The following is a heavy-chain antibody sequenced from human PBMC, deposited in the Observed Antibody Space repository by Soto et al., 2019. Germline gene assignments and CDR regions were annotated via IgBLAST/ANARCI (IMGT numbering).Heavy chain of an antibody. J-gene: IGHJ4*02. D-gene: IGHD2-8*02. CDR1: GFTFSSYA. CDR3: ARDPSGVDY. CDR2: IIGSGGST. Sequence: EVQLLESGGGLLQPGGSLRLSCAASGFTFSSYAMSWVRQAPGKGLEWVSAIIGSGGSTYYADSVKGRFTISRDNSKNPLYLQMNSLRAEDTAVYYCARDPSGVDYWGQGTLVTVSS. V-gene: IGHV3-23*01.